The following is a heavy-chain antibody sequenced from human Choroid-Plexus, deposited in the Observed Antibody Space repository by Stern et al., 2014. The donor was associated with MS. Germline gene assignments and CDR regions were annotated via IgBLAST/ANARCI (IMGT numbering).Heavy chain of an antibody. V-gene: IGHV3-30*18. D-gene: IGHD2/OR15-2a*01. CDR2: VSYDGSNK. CDR3: AKDRQYLTXXXXX. J-gene: IGHJ1*01. CDR1: GFTFGSCA. Sequence: VQLVXSGGGVVQPGRPLRLSCVASGFTFGSCAMHWVRQAPGKGLEWVAGVSYDGSNKYYADSVKGRFTISRDNSQNTLYMQMSSLRPEDTAVYYCAKDRQYLTXXXXXWG.